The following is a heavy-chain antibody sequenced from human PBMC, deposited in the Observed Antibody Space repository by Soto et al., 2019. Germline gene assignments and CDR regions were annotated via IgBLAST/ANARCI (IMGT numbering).Heavy chain of an antibody. Sequence: SETLSLTCTVSGDSISSNYWSWIRQPPGKGLEWIGYISNSGYTNYNPSLQGRVTISVDTSKNQFSLKLSSVTAAGTAVYYWAKKNDYYAYGGRGPGVTVSS. CDR2: ISNSGYT. V-gene: IGHV4-59*01. J-gene: IGHJ4*02. CDR3: AKKNDYYAY. CDR1: GDSISSNY.